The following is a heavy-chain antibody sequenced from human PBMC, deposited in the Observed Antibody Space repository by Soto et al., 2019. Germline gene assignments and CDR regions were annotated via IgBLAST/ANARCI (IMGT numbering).Heavy chain of an antibody. D-gene: IGHD3-9*01. V-gene: IGHV4-39*01. Sequence: PSETLSLTCTVSGGSISSSSYYWGWIRQPPGKGLEWIGSIYYSGSTYYNPSLKSRVTISVDTSKNQFSLKLSSVTAADTAVYYCARGYYDILTGYYQRQYYFDYWGQGTLVTVSS. CDR2: IYYSGST. CDR3: ARGYYDILTGYYQRQYYFDY. J-gene: IGHJ4*02. CDR1: GGSISSSSYY.